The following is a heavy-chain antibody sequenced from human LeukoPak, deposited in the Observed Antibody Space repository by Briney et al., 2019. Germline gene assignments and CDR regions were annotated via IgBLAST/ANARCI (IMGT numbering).Heavy chain of an antibody. V-gene: IGHV4-59*01. CDR3: ARSRSGYSYDHAAFDI. CDR2: IDYRGST. CDR1: DGSISNYH. J-gene: IGHJ3*02. Sequence: SETLSLTCTVSDGSISNYHWSWIRQPPGTGLEWLAYIDYRGSTTYNPSLKSRVTISVDTSRNQFSLKLSSVTAADTAVYYCARSRSGYSYDHAAFDIWGQGTMVTVSS. D-gene: IGHD5-18*01.